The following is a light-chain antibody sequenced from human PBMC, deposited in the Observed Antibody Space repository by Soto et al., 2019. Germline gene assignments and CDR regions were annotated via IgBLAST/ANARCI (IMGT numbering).Light chain of an antibody. Sequence: DVQMTQSPSSVSASVGDRATITCRARQSVNSWVAWYRQKPGKAPEILSYEASTLQSGVPSWFSGSGSGTEFSLTIIGLLPEDSATYYWQQGHYFPFTFGGGPKV. CDR2: EAS. J-gene: IGKJ4*01. CDR1: QSVNSW. V-gene: IGKV1D-12*01. CDR3: QQGHYFPFT.